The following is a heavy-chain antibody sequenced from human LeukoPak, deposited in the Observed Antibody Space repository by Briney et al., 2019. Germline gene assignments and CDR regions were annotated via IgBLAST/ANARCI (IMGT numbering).Heavy chain of an antibody. Sequence: PGGSLRLSCAASGFTVSNDYMAWVRQAPGRGLEWVSYISSSGSTIYYADSVKGRFTISRDNSKSTLYLQMNSLRAEDTAVYYCAKDTAATPYFFDYWGQGTLVTVSS. D-gene: IGHD2-2*01. CDR1: GFTVSNDY. CDR2: ISSSGSTI. V-gene: IGHV3-11*01. J-gene: IGHJ4*02. CDR3: AKDTAATPYFFDY.